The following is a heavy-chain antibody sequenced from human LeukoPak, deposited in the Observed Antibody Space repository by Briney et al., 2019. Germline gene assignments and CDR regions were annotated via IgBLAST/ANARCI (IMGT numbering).Heavy chain of an antibody. CDR2: IDPSDSYT. Sequence: GESLGISCKGSGYSFTNYWINWVRQMPGKGLEWMGRIDPSDSYTNYSPSFQGHVTISADESINTAYLQWSSLKASDTAMYYCARQGSGWHYFDYWGQGTLVTVSS. CDR1: GYSFTNYW. J-gene: IGHJ4*02. V-gene: IGHV5-10-1*01. D-gene: IGHD6-19*01. CDR3: ARQGSGWHYFDY.